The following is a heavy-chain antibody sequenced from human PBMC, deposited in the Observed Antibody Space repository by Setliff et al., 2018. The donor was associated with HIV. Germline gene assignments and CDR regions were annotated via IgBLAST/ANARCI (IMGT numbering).Heavy chain of an antibody. Sequence: SGPTLVNPTETLTLTCTVSGFSLSNARMGVSWIRQPPGKAPEWLAHIFSNDEKSSSTSLKSRLTISKDTSKSKVVLTMTNMDPVDTATYYCAWLTPGYSSRWSVTYMEVWGKGTTVTVSS. CDR3: AWLTPGYSSRWSVTYMEV. CDR2: IFSNDEK. CDR1: GFSLSNARMG. J-gene: IGHJ6*03. V-gene: IGHV2-26*04. D-gene: IGHD6-13*01.